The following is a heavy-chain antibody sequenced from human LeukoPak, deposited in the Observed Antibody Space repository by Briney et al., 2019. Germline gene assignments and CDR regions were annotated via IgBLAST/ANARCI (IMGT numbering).Heavy chain of an antibody. CDR2: MYSSGST. D-gene: IGHD6-13*01. J-gene: IGHJ4*02. Sequence: NPSETLSLTCTVSGGSISSSSYYSGWIRQPPGKGLEWIGSMYSSGSTYYNPSLKSRVTISVDTSKNQFSLKLSSVTAADTAVYYCARVWGGHSDSISWSEKSYYFDYWGQGTLVTVSS. CDR3: ARVWGGHSDSISWSEKSYYFDY. V-gene: IGHV4-39*07. CDR1: GGSISSSSYY.